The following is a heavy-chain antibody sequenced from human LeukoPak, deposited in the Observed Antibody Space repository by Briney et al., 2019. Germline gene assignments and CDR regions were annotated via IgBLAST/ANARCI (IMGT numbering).Heavy chain of an antibody. CDR1: GFTFSSYG. CDR2: ISYDGSNK. J-gene: IGHJ3*02. V-gene: IGHV3-30*03. Sequence: GGSLRLSCAASGFTFSSYGMHWVRQAPGKGLEWVAVISYDGSNKYYADSVKGRFTISRDNGKNSLYLQMNSLRAEDTAVYYGGGGGGAFDIWGQGTMVTVSS. D-gene: IGHD3-16*01. CDR3: GGGGGAFDI.